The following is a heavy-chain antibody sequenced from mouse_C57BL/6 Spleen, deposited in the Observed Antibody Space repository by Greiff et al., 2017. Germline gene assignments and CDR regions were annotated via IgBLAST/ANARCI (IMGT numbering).Heavy chain of an antibody. J-gene: IGHJ2*01. CDR1: GYSITSGYY. CDR2: ISYDGSN. Sequence: EVKLVESGPGLVKPSQSLSLTCSVTGYSITSGYYWNWIRQFPGNKLEWMGYISYDGSNNYNPSLKNRISITRDTSKNQFFLKLNSVTTEDTATYYCARRGVYDGYYVGYFDYWGQGTTLTVSS. D-gene: IGHD2-3*01. V-gene: IGHV3-6*01. CDR3: ARRGVYDGYYVGYFDY.